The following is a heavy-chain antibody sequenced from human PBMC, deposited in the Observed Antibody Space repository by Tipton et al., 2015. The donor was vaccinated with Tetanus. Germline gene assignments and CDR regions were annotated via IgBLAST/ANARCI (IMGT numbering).Heavy chain of an antibody. CDR1: GDSITSSKYS. J-gene: IGHJ4*02. CDR3: ARGHLRGIVVAVFDY. D-gene: IGHD2-15*01. Sequence: LRLSCTVSGDSITSSKYSWNWIRQPPGKGLEWIGYVYHTGSTYYKPSLKSRVTMPVDRSMNQFSLNLNSVTAADTAVYYCARGHLRGIVVAVFDYWGQGTLVSVSS. CDR2: VYHTGST. V-gene: IGHV4-30-2*01.